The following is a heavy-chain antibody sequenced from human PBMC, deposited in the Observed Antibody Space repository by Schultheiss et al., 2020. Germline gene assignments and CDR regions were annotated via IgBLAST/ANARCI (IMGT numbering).Heavy chain of an antibody. CDR1: GFTFDKYA. CDR3: AKSFRYFDWLFDY. V-gene: IGHV3-23*01. D-gene: IGHD3-9*01. CDR2: ISESGGST. Sequence: GGSLRLSCAASGFTFDKYAMTWVRQAPGKGLEWVSVISESGGSTYYADSVKGRFTISRDNSKNTLYLQMNSLRAEDTAVYYCAKSFRYFDWLFDYWGQGTLVTVSS. J-gene: IGHJ4*02.